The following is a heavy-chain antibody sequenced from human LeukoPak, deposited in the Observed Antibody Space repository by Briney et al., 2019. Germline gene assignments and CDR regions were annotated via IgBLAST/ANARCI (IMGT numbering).Heavy chain of an antibody. CDR1: GFSLTNYA. J-gene: IGHJ4*02. CDR2: FNGGGTYS. V-gene: IGHV3-23*01. D-gene: IGHD3-16*01. Sequence: PGGSLRLSCAASGFSLTNYAMGWVRQAPGKGLEWLSTFNGGGTYSHHADSVKGRFTMSRDTSKNTVYLQMNSLRAEDTAMYCAREDARDGGYFDNWAQGTLVTVSS. CDR3: AREDARDGGYFDN.